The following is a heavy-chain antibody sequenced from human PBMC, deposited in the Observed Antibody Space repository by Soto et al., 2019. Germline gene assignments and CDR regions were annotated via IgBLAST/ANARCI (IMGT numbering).Heavy chain of an antibody. CDR2: IIPIFGTA. CDR1: GGTFSSYA. D-gene: IGHD6-13*01. V-gene: IGHV1-69*13. Sequence: GASVKVSCKASGGTFSSYAISWVRQAPGQGLEWMGGIIPIFGTANYAQKFQGRVTITADESTSTAYMELSSLRSEDTAVYYCASIVQQPEGVNWFDPWGQGTLVTVSS. J-gene: IGHJ5*02. CDR3: ASIVQQPEGVNWFDP.